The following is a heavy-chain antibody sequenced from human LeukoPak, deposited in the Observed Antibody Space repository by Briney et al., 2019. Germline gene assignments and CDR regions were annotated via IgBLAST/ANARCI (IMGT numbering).Heavy chain of an antibody. V-gene: IGHV1-46*01. CDR3: AREGDIVVVPAAIPEDYYYYGMDV. Sequence: GASVKVSCKASGYTFTSYYMHWVRQAPGQGLEWMGIINPSGGSTSYAQKFQGRVTMTRDTSTSTVYMELSSLRSEDTAVYYCAREGDIVVVPAAIPEDYYYYGMDVWAKGPRSPSP. J-gene: IGHJ6*02. D-gene: IGHD2-2*01. CDR2: INPSGGST. CDR1: GYTFTSYY.